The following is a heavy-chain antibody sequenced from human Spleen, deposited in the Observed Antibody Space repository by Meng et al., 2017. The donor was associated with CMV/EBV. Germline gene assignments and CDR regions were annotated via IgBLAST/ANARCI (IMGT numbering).Heavy chain of an antibody. V-gene: IGHV3-48*03. Sequence: GGSLRLSCAASGFTFSSYEMNWVRQGPGKGLEWISYISSSSSTLYYADSVRGRFTISRDNARNSMFLQMNSLRADDTAVYYCVRAGAVVRGVPIPYYYGVDVWGQGTTVTVSS. J-gene: IGHJ6*02. CDR3: VRAGAVVRGVPIPYYYGVDV. CDR2: ISSSSSTL. CDR1: GFTFSSYE. D-gene: IGHD3-10*01.